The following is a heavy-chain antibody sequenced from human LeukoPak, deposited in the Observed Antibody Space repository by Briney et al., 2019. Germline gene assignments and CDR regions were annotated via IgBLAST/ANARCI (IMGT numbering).Heavy chain of an antibody. J-gene: IGHJ5*02. CDR2: IYYSGST. V-gene: IGHV4-59*01. CDR1: GGSISSYY. Sequence: SETLSLTCTVSGGSISSYYWSWIRQPPGKGLEWFGYIYYSGSTNYNPSLKSRVTISVDTSKNQFSLKLSSVTAADTAVYYCARERGLSWFDPWGQGTLVTVSS. CDR3: ARERGLSWFDP.